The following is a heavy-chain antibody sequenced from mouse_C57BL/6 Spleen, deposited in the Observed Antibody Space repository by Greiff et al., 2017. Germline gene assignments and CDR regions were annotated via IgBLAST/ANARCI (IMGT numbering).Heavy chain of an antibody. D-gene: IGHD2-4*01. CDR1: GYTFTDYN. V-gene: IGHV1-18*01. CDR2: INPNNGGT. Sequence: VQLQQSGPELVKPGASVKIPCKASGYTFTDYNMDWVKQSHGKSLEWIGDINPNNGGTIYNQKVKGKATLTVDKSSSTAYMGLRSLTSEDTAVYYCASLGLDYDDDVGFAYWGQGTLVTVSA. CDR3: ASLGLDYDDDVGFAY. J-gene: IGHJ3*01.